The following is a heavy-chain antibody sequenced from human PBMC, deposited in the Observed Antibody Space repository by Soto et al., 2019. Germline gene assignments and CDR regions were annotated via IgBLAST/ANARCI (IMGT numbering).Heavy chain of an antibody. J-gene: IGHJ6*02. Sequence: GGSLRLSCAASGFTFSSYAMSWVRQAPGKGLEWVSAISGSGGSTYYADSVKGRFTISRDNSKNTLYLQMNSLRAEDTAVYYCAKMLAPIVVVPAVRAPYYGMDVWGQGTTVTVSS. V-gene: IGHV3-23*01. CDR1: GFTFSSYA. CDR3: AKMLAPIVVVPAVRAPYYGMDV. CDR2: ISGSGGST. D-gene: IGHD2-2*01.